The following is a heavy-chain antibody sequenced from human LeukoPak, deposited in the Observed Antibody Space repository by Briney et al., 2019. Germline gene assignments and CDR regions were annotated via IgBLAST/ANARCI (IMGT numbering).Heavy chain of an antibody. J-gene: IGHJ4*02. Sequence: PGGSLRLSCAASGLTFSTFWMTWVRQAPGKGLEWVANINQDGSEKYYVDSVKGRFTISRDNAQKSVYLQMNSLRAEDTAVYYCARSQYYHDRSGYSGAYHWGQGTLVTVSS. V-gene: IGHV3-7*01. CDR2: INQDGSEK. CDR1: GLTFSTFW. CDR3: ARSQYYHDRSGYSGAYH. D-gene: IGHD3-22*01.